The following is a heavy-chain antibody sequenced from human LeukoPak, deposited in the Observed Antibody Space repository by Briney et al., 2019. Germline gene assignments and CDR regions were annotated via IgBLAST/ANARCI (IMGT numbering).Heavy chain of an antibody. J-gene: IGHJ5*02. CDR2: IRYDGSNK. V-gene: IGHV3-30*02. CDR1: GFTFSSYG. CDR3: AKDKGRTIFGVVIPFDP. D-gene: IGHD3-3*01. Sequence: GGSLRLSCAASGFTFSSYGMHWVRQAPGKGLEWVAFIRYDGSNKYYADSVKGRFTISRDNSKNTLYLQMNSLSAEDTAVYYCAKDKGRTIFGVVIPFDPWGQGTLVTVSS.